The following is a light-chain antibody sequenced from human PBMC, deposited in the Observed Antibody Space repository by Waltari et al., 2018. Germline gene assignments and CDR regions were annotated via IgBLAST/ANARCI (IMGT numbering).Light chain of an antibody. J-gene: IGKJ2*03. CDR3: QLRRS. CDR1: QSVSGY. CDR2: DAS. Sequence: EVVLTQSPATLSLSPGARATLSCRASQSVSGYLAWYQQKPGQAPRLLIYDASNRATGIPARFSGSASGTEFTLTISSLEPEDFALYYCQLRRSFGQGTKLEIK. V-gene: IGKV3-11*01.